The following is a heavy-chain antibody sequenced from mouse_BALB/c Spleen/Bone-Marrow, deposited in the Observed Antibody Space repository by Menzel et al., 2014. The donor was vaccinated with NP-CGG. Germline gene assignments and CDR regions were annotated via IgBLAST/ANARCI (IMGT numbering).Heavy chain of an antibody. D-gene: IGHD1-2*01. CDR3: ARWDYGDYAMDY. J-gene: IGHJ4*01. CDR2: ISYSSST. Sequence: QSGPGLVKPSQSLSLTCTVTGYSITSDYAWNWIRQFQGNKLEWMGYISYSSSTNYNPSLKSRISITRDTSKNQFFLKLNSVNAEDTATYYCARWDYGDYAMDYWGQGTSVTVSS. V-gene: IGHV3-2*02. CDR1: GYSITSDYA.